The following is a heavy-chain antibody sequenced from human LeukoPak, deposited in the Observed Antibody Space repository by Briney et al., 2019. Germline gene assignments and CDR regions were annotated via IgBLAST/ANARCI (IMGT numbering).Heavy chain of an antibody. V-gene: IGHV4-38-2*02. CDR1: GYSISSGYY. J-gene: IGHJ5*02. Sequence: PSETLSLTCTVSGYSISSGYYWGWIRQPPGKGLEWIGSIYHSGSTYYNPSLKSRVTISVDTSKNQFSLKLSSVTAADTAVYYCARDPRTGYSSSWYALNWFDPWGQGTLVTVPS. CDR3: ARDPRTGYSSSWYALNWFDP. CDR2: IYHSGST. D-gene: IGHD6-13*01.